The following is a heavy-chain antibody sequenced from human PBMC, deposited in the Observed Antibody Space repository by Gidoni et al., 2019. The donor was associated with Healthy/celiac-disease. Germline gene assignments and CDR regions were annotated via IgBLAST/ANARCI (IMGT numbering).Heavy chain of an antibody. CDR3: ESDERSYYYDSSTAFDI. Sequence: EVQLVESGGGLVKPGGSLSLSCAASGFPFSSYSLNWVRQPPGNGLEWVSSMSSSSSYRYYAYSAQGRFTSARDNAKNALYLQMIRLRAEETAVYYCESDERSYYYDSSTAFDIWGQGTMVTVSS. CDR2: MSSSSSYR. J-gene: IGHJ3*02. CDR1: GFPFSSYS. V-gene: IGHV3-21*06. D-gene: IGHD3-22*01.